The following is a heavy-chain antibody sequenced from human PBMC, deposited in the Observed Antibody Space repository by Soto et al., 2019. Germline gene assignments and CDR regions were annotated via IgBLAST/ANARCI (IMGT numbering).Heavy chain of an antibody. CDR2: INPNNGNT. V-gene: IGHV1-8*01. Sequence: GASVKVSCKASGYTFTSYDINWVRQATGQRLEWMVWINPNNGNTGYAQKFQGRVTMTRNTSISTAYMELSSLRSEDTAVYYCAREVGNRVDYWGQGTLVTVS. CDR3: AREVGNRVDY. J-gene: IGHJ4*02. D-gene: IGHD1-26*01. CDR1: GYTFTSYD.